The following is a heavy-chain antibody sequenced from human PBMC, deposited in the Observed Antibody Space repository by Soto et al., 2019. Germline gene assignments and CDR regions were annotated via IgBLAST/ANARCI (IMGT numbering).Heavy chain of an antibody. D-gene: IGHD1-1*01. Sequence: SETLSLTCAVYGGSFSGYYWSWIRQPPGKGLEWIGEINHSGSTNYNPSLKSRVTISVDTSKNQFSLKLSSVTAADTAVYYCARTTSRWFDPWGQGTLVTVSS. V-gene: IGHV4-34*01. CDR2: INHSGST. CDR3: ARTTSRWFDP. CDR1: GGSFSGYY. J-gene: IGHJ5*02.